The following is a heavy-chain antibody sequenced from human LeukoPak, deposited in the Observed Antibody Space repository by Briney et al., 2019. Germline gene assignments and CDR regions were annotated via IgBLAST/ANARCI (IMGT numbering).Heavy chain of an antibody. V-gene: IGHV4-39*01. CDR2: IYYSGST. J-gene: IGHJ4*02. CDR3: ASVEYYDYAVDY. CDR1: GGSISSSTFY. Sequence: PSETLXLTCTVSGGSISSSTFYWGWIRQPPGKGLEWIGSIYYSGSTYYNPSLKSRVTISVDTSKNQFSLKLSSVTAADTAVYYCASVEYYDYAVDYWGQGTLVTVSS. D-gene: IGHD3-16*01.